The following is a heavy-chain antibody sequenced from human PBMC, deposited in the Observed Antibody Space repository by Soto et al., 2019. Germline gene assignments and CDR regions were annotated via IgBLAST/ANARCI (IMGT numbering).Heavy chain of an antibody. V-gene: IGHV3-23*01. J-gene: IGHJ4*02. CDR2: ISGSGGST. D-gene: IGHD2-15*01. CDR1: GFTFSSYA. Sequence: HPGGSLRLSCAASGFTFSSYAMSWVRQAPGKGLEWVSAISGSGGSTYYADSVKGRFTISRDNSKNTLYLQMNSLRAEDTAVYYCAKDRPRYCSGGSCYSRFDYWGQGTLVTVSS. CDR3: AKDRPRYCSGGSCYSRFDY.